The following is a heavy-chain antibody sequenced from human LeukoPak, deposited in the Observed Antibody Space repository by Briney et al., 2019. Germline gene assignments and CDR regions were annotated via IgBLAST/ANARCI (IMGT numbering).Heavy chain of an antibody. V-gene: IGHV4-39*07. CDR3: ARETVADHAFGV. CDR1: GGSITSTSYY. CDR2: IYYSGST. D-gene: IGHD4-23*01. Sequence: SETLSLTCTVSGGSITSTSYYWGWIRQPPGRGLEWIGTIYYSGSTYYNPSLESRVSISVDTSKTQFSLKVTSVTAADTAIYYCARETVADHAFGVWGQGTLVTVSS. J-gene: IGHJ3*01.